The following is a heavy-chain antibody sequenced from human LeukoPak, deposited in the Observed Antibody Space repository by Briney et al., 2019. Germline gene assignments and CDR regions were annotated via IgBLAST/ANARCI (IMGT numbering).Heavy chain of an antibody. Sequence: GGSLRLSCAASGFTFSSYAMTWVRQAPGKGLDWVSAITGSGGSTYYADSVKGRFTISRDNSKNTLYLQMNSLRAEDTAVYYCAKGRITMIVDDWYFDLWGRGTLVTVSS. D-gene: IGHD3-22*01. J-gene: IGHJ2*01. CDR3: AKGRITMIVDDWYFDL. CDR1: GFTFSSYA. CDR2: ITGSGGST. V-gene: IGHV3-23*01.